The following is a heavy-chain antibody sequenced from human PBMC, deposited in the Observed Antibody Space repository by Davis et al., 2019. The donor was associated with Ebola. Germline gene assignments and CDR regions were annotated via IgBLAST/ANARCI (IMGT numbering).Heavy chain of an antibody. CDR3: ARSRFTIFGVANTLYYFDY. J-gene: IGHJ4*02. CDR2: INPNSGGT. Sequence: ASVKVSCKASGYTFTGYYMHWVRQAPGQGLEWMGWINPNSGGTNYAQKFQGRVTMTRDTSISTAYMELSSLRSEDTAVYYCARSRFTIFGVANTLYYFDYWGQGTLVTVSS. D-gene: IGHD3-3*01. V-gene: IGHV1-2*02. CDR1: GYTFTGYY.